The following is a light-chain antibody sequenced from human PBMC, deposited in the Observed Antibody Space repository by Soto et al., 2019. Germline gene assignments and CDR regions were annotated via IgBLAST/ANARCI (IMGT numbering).Light chain of an antibody. CDR1: SSDVGDYDY. Sequence: QSVLTQPASVSGSPGQSITISCTGTSSDVGDYDYVSWYQQHPGKAPKLMIYDVTNRPSGVSNRFSGSNSGNTASLTISGLQAEDEADYYCSSYTGSSVVFAGGTKLTVL. V-gene: IGLV2-14*03. CDR3: SSYTGSSVV. CDR2: DVT. J-gene: IGLJ2*01.